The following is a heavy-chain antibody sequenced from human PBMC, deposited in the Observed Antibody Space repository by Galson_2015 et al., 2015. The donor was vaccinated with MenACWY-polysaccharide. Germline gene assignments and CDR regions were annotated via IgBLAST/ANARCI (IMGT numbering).Heavy chain of an antibody. J-gene: IGHJ6*02. V-gene: IGHV3-11*01. CDR1: GFSLGAWY. Sequence: SLRLSCAASGFSLGAWYMSWIRQAPGKGLEWLSYISKSGDSIYYGGSVKGRFAISRDNAKNSLYLQLNSLEVEDTAIYYCARGHYGLDVWGQGTTVTVSS. CDR2: ISKSGDSI. CDR3: ARGHYGLDV.